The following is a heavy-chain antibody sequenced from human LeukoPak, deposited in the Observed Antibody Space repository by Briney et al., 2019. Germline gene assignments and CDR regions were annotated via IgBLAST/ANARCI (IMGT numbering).Heavy chain of an antibody. CDR3: ARWNYDSSGYHY. J-gene: IGHJ4*02. CDR1: GYTFTSYY. Sequence: ASVKVSCKASGYTFTSYYMHWVRQAPGQGLEWMGIINPSGGSTSYAQKFQGRVTITRDTSASTAYMELSSLRSEDTAVYYCARWNYDSSGYHYWGQGTLVTVSS. V-gene: IGHV1-46*01. CDR2: INPSGGST. D-gene: IGHD3-22*01.